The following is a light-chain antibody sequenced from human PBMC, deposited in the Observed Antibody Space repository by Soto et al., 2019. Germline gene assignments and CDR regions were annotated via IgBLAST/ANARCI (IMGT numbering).Light chain of an antibody. J-gene: IGKJ1*01. Sequence: EIVLTQSPATLSLSPGERAPLSCLASQSVSSSYLAWYQQKPGQAPRLLIYGASSRATGIPDRFSGSGSGTDFTLTISRLEPEDFAVYYCQQYGSSPRTFGQGTKVDI. CDR3: QQYGSSPRT. CDR1: QSVSSSY. CDR2: GAS. V-gene: IGKV3-20*01.